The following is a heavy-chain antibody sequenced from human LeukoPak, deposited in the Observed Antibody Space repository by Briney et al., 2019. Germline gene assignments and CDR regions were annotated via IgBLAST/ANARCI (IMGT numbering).Heavy chain of an antibody. CDR1: GFTFSSYG. V-gene: IGHV3-23*01. J-gene: IGHJ4*02. Sequence: GSLRLSCAASGFTFSSYGMSWVRQAPGKGLEWVSAISGSGGSTYYADSVKGRFTISRDNSKNTLYLQMNSLRAEDTAVYYCAKHEMATINTFDYWGQGTLVTVSS. D-gene: IGHD5-24*01. CDR2: ISGSGGST. CDR3: AKHEMATINTFDY.